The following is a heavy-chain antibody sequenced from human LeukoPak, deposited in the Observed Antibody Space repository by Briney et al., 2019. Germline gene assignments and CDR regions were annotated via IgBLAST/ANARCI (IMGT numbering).Heavy chain of an antibody. CDR3: AKERAVAGTESYFDP. V-gene: IGHV3-30*18. D-gene: IGHD6-19*01. CDR2: ISYDGSNK. Sequence: PGGSLRLSCAASGFTFSSYGMHWVRQAPGKGLEWVAVISYDGSNKYYADSVKGRFTISRDNSKNTLYLQMNSLRAEDTAVYYCAKERAVAGTESYFDPWGRGTLVTVSS. J-gene: IGHJ2*01. CDR1: GFTFSSYG.